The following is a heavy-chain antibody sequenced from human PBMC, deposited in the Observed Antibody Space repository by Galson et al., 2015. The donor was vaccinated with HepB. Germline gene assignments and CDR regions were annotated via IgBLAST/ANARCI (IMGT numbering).Heavy chain of an antibody. CDR3: TRNYCSGGYCYSNYYMDV. D-gene: IGHD2-15*01. CDR1: GFTFDDYA. Sequence: SLRLSCAASGFTFDDYAMSWFRQAPGKGLEWVGFIRSKGYGGTTEYAASVKGRFTISRDDSNSIAYLQMNSLKTEDTAVYYCTRNYCSGGYCYSNYYMDVWGKGATVTVSS. J-gene: IGHJ6*03. V-gene: IGHV3-49*03. CDR2: IRSKGYGGTT.